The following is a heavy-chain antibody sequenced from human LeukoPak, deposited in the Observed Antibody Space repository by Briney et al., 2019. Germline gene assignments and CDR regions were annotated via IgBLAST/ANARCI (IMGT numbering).Heavy chain of an antibody. J-gene: IGHJ3*02. CDR1: GFTVSSNY. CDR2: IYSGGST. Sequence: QAGGSLRLSCAASGFTVSSNYMSWVRQAPGKGLEWVSVIYSGGSTYYSDSVKGRFTISRDNSKNTLYLQMNSLRAEDTAVYYCARDSYDAFDIWGQGTMVTVSS. CDR3: ARDSYDAFDI. V-gene: IGHV3-66*01.